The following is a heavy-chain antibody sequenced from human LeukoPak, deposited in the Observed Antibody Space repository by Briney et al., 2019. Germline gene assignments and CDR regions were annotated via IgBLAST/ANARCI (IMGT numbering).Heavy chain of an antibody. V-gene: IGHV4-39*07. CDR3: ARHYGEYVNPVHDPFDY. D-gene: IGHD4-17*01. J-gene: IGHJ4*02. Sequence: SETLSLACTVSGGSISSSSYYWGWIRQPPGKGLEWIGSIYYSGSTYYNPSLKSRVTISVDTSKNQFSLKLSSVTAADTAVYYCARHYGEYVNPVHDPFDYWGQGTLVTVSS. CDR1: GGSISSSSYY. CDR2: IYYSGST.